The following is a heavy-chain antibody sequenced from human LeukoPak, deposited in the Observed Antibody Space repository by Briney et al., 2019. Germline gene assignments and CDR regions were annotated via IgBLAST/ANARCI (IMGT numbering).Heavy chain of an antibody. CDR1: GGSISSYY. CDR3: ARGDLGAFDI. Sequence: SENLSLTCTVSGGSISSYYWSWIRQPPGKGLEWIGYIYYSGSTNYNPSLKSRVTISVDTSKNQFSLKLSSVTAADTAVYYCARGDLGAFDIWGQGTMVTVSS. J-gene: IGHJ3*02. CDR2: IYYSGST. D-gene: IGHD7-27*01. V-gene: IGHV4-59*01.